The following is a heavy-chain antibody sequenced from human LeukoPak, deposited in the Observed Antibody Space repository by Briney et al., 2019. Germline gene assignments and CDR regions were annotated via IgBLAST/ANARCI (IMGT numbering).Heavy chain of an antibody. CDR2: IFHSGST. CDR1: GGSISSNNW. CDR3: ARVPVVPALLLYVFDI. J-gene: IGHJ3*02. V-gene: IGHV4-4*02. Sequence: SETLSLTCAVSGGSISSNNWWSWVRQPPGKELEWIGEIFHSGSTNYNPSLKSRVTISVDKSKNQFSLKLNSVTAADTAVYYCARVPVVPALLLYVFDIWGQGTMVTVSS. D-gene: IGHD2-2*01.